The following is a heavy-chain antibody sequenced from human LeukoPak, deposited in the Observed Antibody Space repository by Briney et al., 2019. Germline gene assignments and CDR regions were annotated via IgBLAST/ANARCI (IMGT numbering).Heavy chain of an antibody. V-gene: IGHV3-21*01. CDR3: ARCPIVGVYSGVDY. CDR1: GFTFSTSS. D-gene: IGHD1-26*01. J-gene: IGHJ4*02. Sequence: GGSLRLSCAASGFTFSTSSMSWVCQAPGKGLEWVSSITTSSSYIYYADSVKGRFTTSRDIAKNSLYLQMNSLRAEDTAVYYCARCPIVGVYSGVDYWGQGTLVTVSS. CDR2: ITTSSSYI.